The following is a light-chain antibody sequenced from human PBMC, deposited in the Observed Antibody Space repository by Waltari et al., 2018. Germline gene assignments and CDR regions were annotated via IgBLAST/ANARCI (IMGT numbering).Light chain of an antibody. J-gene: IGLJ3*02. Sequence: QSALPQPASVSGSPGQSITISCTGTSRDVGGYHSVSGYQDHPDQAPKVIIYDVSDRPSGVSARFSGSKSGNTASLTISGLQAEDEADYYCSSQSSNNVVLFGGGTKVTVL. CDR3: SSQSSNNVVL. V-gene: IGLV2-14*03. CDR2: DVS. CDR1: SRDVGGYHS.